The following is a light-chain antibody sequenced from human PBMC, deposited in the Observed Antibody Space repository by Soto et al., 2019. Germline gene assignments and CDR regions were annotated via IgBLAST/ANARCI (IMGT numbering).Light chain of an antibody. CDR2: MAS. CDR1: QSINSW. J-gene: IGKJ4*01. V-gene: IGKV1-5*03. CDR3: QHFNSFSLPLT. Sequence: DIQVTHSPSTLSASVGDRVTITCRASQSINSWLAWYQQKPGKAPKLLIYMASSLESWVPSRFSGSGYGTDFTLTISSLQPDDFATYYCQHFNSFSLPLTFGGGTKVDIK.